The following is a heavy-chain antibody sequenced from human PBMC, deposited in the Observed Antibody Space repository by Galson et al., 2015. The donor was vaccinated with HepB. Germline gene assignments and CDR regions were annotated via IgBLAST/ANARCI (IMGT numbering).Heavy chain of an antibody. CDR1: GFTFSSYA. D-gene: IGHD6-19*01. J-gene: IGHJ4*02. Sequence: SLRLSCAASGFTFSSYAMSWVRQAPGKGLEWVSAISGSGGSTYYADSVKGRFTISRDDSKNTLYLQMNSLRAEDTAVYYCAKDRWAAGTRVAYYFDYWGQGTLVTVSS. CDR2: ISGSGGST. V-gene: IGHV3-23*01. CDR3: AKDRWAAGTRVAYYFDY.